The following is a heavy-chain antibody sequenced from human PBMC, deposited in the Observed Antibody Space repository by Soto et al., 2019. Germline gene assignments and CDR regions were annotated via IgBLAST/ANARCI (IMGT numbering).Heavy chain of an antibody. CDR1: GGSISSSSYY. D-gene: IGHD3-10*01. V-gene: IGHV4-39*01. Sequence: PSETLSLTCTVSGGSISSSSYYWGWIRQPPGKGLEWIGSIYYSGSTYYNPSLKSRVTISVDTSKNQFSLKLSSVTAADTAVYYCARHGSGSYYVDSVIGVWGKGTTVTVSS. J-gene: IGHJ6*04. CDR3: ARHGSGSYYVDSVIGV. CDR2: IYYSGST.